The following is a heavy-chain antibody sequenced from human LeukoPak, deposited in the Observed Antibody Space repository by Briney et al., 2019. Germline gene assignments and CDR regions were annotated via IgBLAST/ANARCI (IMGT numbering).Heavy chain of an antibody. V-gene: IGHV4-34*01. CDR3: ARGRSSSWLYYYYMDV. CDR2: INHSGST. D-gene: IGHD6-13*01. Sequence: SETLSLTCAVYGGSFSGYYWSWIRQPPGKGLEWIGEINHSGSTNYNPSPTSRATISVDTSKNQFSLKLSSVTAADTAVYYCARGRSSSWLYYYYMDVWGKGTTVTVSS. CDR1: GGSFSGYY. J-gene: IGHJ6*03.